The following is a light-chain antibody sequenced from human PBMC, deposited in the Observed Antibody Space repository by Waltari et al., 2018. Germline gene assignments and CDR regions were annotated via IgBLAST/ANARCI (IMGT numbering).Light chain of an antibody. Sequence: ELVLTQSPGTLSLSPGERATLSCRASQSLSGTLAWYQQNPGQAPRLLIYEVSSRASGIPDRFSGSGSRTDFSLTISRLEPEDFAVYYCQKYGTLPATFGQGTKVEFK. CDR3: QKYGTLPAT. CDR1: QSLSGT. J-gene: IGKJ1*01. V-gene: IGKV3-20*01. CDR2: EVS.